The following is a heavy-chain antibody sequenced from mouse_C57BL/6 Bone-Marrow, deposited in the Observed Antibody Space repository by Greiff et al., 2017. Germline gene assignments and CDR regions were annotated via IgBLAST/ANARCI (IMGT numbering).Heavy chain of an antibody. D-gene: IGHD2-2*01. V-gene: IGHV5-16*01. Sequence: EVKLVESEGGLVQPGSSMKLSCTASGFTFSDYYMAWVRQVPEKGLEWVANINYDGSSTYYLDSLKSRFIISRDNAKNILYLQMSSLKSEDTATYYCAREGGLYGYDYFDYWGQGTTLTVSS. CDR3: AREGGLYGYDYFDY. CDR2: INYDGSST. CDR1: GFTFSDYY. J-gene: IGHJ2*01.